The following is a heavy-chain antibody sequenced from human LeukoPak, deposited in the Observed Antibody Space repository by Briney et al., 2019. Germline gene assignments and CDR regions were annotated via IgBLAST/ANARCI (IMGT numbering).Heavy chain of an antibody. CDR3: ARVDIAVVPSTTFDY. D-gene: IGHD2-2*01. V-gene: IGHV4-59*05. CDR1: GGSISSYY. J-gene: IGHJ4*02. Sequence: PSETLSLTCTVSGGSISSYYWSWIRQPPGKGLEWIGSINYSGTTYYNPSLKSRVTISVDTSKNQFSLRLSSVTAADTAVYYCARVDIAVVPSTTFDYWGQGTLVTVSS. CDR2: INYSGTT.